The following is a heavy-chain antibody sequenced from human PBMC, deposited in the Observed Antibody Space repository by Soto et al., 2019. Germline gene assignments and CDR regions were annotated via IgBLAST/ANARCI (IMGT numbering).Heavy chain of an antibody. D-gene: IGHD6-6*01. V-gene: IGHV1-18*01. CDR2: ISAYNGNT. Sequence: EASVKVSCKASGYTFTSYGISWVRQAPGRGLEWMGWISAYNGNTNYAQKLQGRVTMTTDTSTSTAYMELRSLRSDDTAVYYCASHNPRPDLKGRSWLPIDYWGQGTLVTVSS. CDR3: ASHNPRPDLKGRSWLPIDY. CDR1: GYTFTSYG. J-gene: IGHJ4*02.